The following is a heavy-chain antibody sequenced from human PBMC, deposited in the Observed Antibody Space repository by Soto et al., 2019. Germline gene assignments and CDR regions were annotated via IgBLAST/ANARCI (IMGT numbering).Heavy chain of an antibody. Sequence: PGESLKISCKGSGYSFTTYWIGWVRQMPGEGLEWMGIIYPTDSDTRYSPSFQGQVTISADKSISTAYLQWSSLKASDTAMYYCARTVREQWLADYWGRGTLVTVSS. CDR1: GYSFTTYW. CDR3: ARTVREQWLADY. J-gene: IGHJ4*02. V-gene: IGHV5-51*01. CDR2: IYPTDSDT. D-gene: IGHD6-19*01.